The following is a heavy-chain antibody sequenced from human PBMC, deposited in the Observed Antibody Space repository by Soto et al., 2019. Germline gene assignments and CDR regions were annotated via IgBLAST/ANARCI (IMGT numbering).Heavy chain of an antibody. J-gene: IGHJ6*02. Sequence: QVQLVESGGGVVQPGRSLRLSCAASGFTFSSYGMHWVRQAPGKGLEWVAVIWYDGSNKYYADSVKGRFTISRDNSKNTLDLQMNSLRAEDTAVYYCARQPGSNGMDVWGQGTTVTVSS. D-gene: IGHD2-2*01. CDR1: GFTFSSYG. V-gene: IGHV3-33*01. CDR3: ARQPGSNGMDV. CDR2: IWYDGSNK.